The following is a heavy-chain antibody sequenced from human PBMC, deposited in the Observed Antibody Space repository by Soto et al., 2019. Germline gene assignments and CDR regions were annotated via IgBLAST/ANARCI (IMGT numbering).Heavy chain of an antibody. V-gene: IGHV3-23*01. J-gene: IGHJ4*02. CDR3: ARHHSSGWYGAY. CDR2: ISSRGDLA. D-gene: IGHD6-19*01. Sequence: GGSLRLSCAASGFTFSSSAMSWLRQAPGRGLEWVSAISSRGDLAYYADSVKGRFTISRDNSKNTLYLQMNSLRAEDTAVYYCARHHSSGWYGAYWGQGALVTVSS. CDR1: GFTFSSSA.